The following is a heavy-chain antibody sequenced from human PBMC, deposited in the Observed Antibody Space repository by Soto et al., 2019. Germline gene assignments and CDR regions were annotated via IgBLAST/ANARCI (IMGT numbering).Heavy chain of an antibody. J-gene: IGHJ3*02. CDR1: GYTFTSYA. D-gene: IGHD3-3*01. Sequence: QVQLVQSGAEVKKPGASVKVSCKASGYTFTSYAMHWVRQAPGQRLEWMGWINAGNGNTKYSQKFQGRVTITRDTSASTAYMELSSLRSEDTAVYYCARWGEFLEDAFDIWGQGTMVTVSS. V-gene: IGHV1-3*01. CDR3: ARWGEFLEDAFDI. CDR2: INAGNGNT.